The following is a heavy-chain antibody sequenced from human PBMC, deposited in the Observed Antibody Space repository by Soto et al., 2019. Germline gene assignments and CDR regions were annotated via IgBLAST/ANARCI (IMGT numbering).Heavy chain of an antibody. Sequence: SETLSLTCAVSGYSIRSGYYWGWIRQPPGKGLEWLGSMYQSGTTYYNPSLKSRVSLSVDTSKNHYSLKLASVTAADTAVYYCARTQMATLYFDYWGQGTMVTVSS. CDR3: ARTQMATLYFDY. V-gene: IGHV4-38-2*01. CDR2: MYQSGTT. CDR1: GYSIRSGYY. J-gene: IGHJ4*02. D-gene: IGHD5-12*01.